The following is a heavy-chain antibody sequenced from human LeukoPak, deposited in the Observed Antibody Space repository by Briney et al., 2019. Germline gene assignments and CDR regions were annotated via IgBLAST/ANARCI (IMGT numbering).Heavy chain of an antibody. V-gene: IGHV1-8*01. D-gene: IGHD6-19*01. CDR1: GYTFTSYD. CDR3: ARIVEYSSGWYYYYYGMDV. J-gene: IGHJ6*02. Sequence: ASVKVSCTASGYTFTSYDINWVRQATGQGLEWMGWMNPNSGNTGYAQKFQGRVTMTRNTSISTAYMELSSLRSEDTAVYYCARIVEYSSGWYYYYYGMDVWGQGTTVTVSS. CDR2: MNPNSGNT.